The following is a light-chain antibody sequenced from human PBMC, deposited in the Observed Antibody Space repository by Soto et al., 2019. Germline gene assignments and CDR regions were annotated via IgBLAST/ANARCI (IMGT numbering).Light chain of an antibody. CDR1: QSVSSSY. J-gene: IGKJ1*01. CDR2: GAS. Sequence: EIVLALSPGTRSLSPGERATLSCRASQSVSSSYLAWYQQKPGQAPRLLIYGASSRATGIPDRFSGSGSGTDFTLTISRLEPQDFEVYYCQQYGSSPTLGQGTKLDIK. V-gene: IGKV3-20*01. CDR3: QQYGSSPT.